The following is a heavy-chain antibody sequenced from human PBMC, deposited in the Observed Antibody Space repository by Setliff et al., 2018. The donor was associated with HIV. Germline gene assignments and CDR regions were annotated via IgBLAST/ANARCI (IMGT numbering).Heavy chain of an antibody. CDR3: AGGAIQLWLRSYYYMDV. Sequence: SETLSLTCAVYGGSFSGYYWNWTRQPPGKGLEWIGEINHSGSTNYNPSLKSRVTISVDTSKNQFSLKLSSVTAADTAVYYCAGGAIQLWLRSYYYMDVWGKGTTVTVSS. CDR2: INHSGST. CDR1: GGSFSGYY. V-gene: IGHV4-34*01. J-gene: IGHJ6*03. D-gene: IGHD5-18*01.